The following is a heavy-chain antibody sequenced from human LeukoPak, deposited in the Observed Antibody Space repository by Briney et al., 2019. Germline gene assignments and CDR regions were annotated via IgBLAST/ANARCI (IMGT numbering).Heavy chain of an antibody. D-gene: IGHD6-13*01. CDR1: GFTFSSYT. J-gene: IGHJ6*02. CDR3: ARESADRSAAAPSILTYYYYYGMDV. V-gene: IGHV4-31*02. CDR2: IYYSGST. Sequence: LRLSCAASGFTFSSYTMSWIRQHPGKGLEWIGYIYYSGSTYYNPSLKSRVTISVDTSKNQFSLKLSSVTAADTAVYYCARESADRSAAAPSILTYYYYYGMDVWGQGTTVTVSS.